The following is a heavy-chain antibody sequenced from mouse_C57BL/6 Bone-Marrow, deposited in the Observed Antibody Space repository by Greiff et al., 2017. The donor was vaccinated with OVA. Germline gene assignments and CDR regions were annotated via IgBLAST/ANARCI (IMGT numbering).Heavy chain of an antibody. J-gene: IGHJ2*01. D-gene: IGHD1-1*01. CDR2: ISDGGSYT. CDR3: ARDRRATVHYFDY. V-gene: IGHV5-4*01. Sequence: EVNVVESGGGLVKPGGSLKLSCAASGFTFSSYAMSWVRQTPEKRLEWVATISDGGSYTYYPDNVKGRFTISRDNAKNNLYLQMSHLKSEDTAMYYCARDRRATVHYFDYWGQGTTLTVSS. CDR1: GFTFSSYA.